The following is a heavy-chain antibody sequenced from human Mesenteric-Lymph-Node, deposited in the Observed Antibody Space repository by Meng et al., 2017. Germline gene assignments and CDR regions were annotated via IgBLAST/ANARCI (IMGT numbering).Heavy chain of an antibody. CDR3: ARWGDNYYYYYGMDV. V-gene: IGHV7-4-1*02. D-gene: IGHD2-21*01. J-gene: IGHJ6*02. CDR1: GCAFGSLA. Sequence: ASVKVSCKASGCAFGSLAVNWVRQAPGQGLEWMGWINTNTGNPTYAQGFTGRFVFSSDTSVSTAYLQISSLKAEDTAVYYCARWGDNYYYYYGMDVWGQGTTVTVSS. CDR2: INTNTGNP.